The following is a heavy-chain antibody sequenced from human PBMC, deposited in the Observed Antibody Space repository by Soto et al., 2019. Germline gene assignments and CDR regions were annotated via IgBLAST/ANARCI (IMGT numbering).Heavy chain of an antibody. D-gene: IGHD3-16*02. J-gene: IGHJ5*02. CDR1: GGSISSSSYY. Sequence: QLQLQESGPGLVKPSETLSLTCTVSGGSISSSSYYWGWIRQPPGKGLEWIGSIYYSGSTYYNPSIMIRVIITVVTSKNNFSLKLSFLTDANTAVYYCARHYLEGTLNWFDPWGQGTLVTVCS. CDR2: IYYSGST. CDR3: ARHYLEGTLNWFDP. V-gene: IGHV4-39*01.